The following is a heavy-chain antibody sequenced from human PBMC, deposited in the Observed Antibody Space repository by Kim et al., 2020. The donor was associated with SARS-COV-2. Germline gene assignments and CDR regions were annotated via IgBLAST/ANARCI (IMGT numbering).Heavy chain of an antibody. Sequence: SETLSLTCTVSGGSISSYYWSWIRQPPGKGLEWIGYIYYSGSTNYNPSLKSRVTISVDTSKNQFSLKLSSVTAADTAVYYCARRHSSGWYFVYWGQGTLVTVSS. CDR2: IYYSGST. CDR1: GGSISSYY. J-gene: IGHJ4*02. D-gene: IGHD6-19*01. V-gene: IGHV4-59*08. CDR3: ARRHSSGWYFVY.